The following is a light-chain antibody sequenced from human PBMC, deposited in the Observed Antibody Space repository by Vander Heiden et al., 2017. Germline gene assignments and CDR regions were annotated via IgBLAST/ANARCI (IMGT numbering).Light chain of an antibody. CDR2: KAS. J-gene: IGKJ1*01. V-gene: IGKV1-5*03. Sequence: IQLTQSPSPLSASVGVRVTITCRASQSISSWLAWYQQKPGKAPKLLIYKASSLESGVPSRFSGSGSGTEFTLTISSLQPDDFATYYCQQYNSYPGTFGQGTKVEIK. CDR3: QQYNSYPGT. CDR1: QSISSW.